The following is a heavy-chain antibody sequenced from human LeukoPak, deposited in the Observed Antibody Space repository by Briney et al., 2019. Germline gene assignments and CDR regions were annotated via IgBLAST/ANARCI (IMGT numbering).Heavy chain of an antibody. Sequence: PGGSLRLSCAVSGFTFNSYAMHWVRQAPGEGLEWVAVISSDGSKKYSADSVKGRFTISRDNSKNTLYLQMSSLRAEDTAVYYCARDMVDGLYYYYGMDVWGQGTTVTVSS. J-gene: IGHJ6*02. D-gene: IGHD3-10*01. V-gene: IGHV3-30*04. CDR2: ISSDGSKK. CDR3: ARDMVDGLYYYYGMDV. CDR1: GFTFNSYA.